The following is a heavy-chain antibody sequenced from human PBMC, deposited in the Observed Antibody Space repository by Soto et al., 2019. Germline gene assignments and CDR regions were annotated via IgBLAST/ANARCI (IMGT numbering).Heavy chain of an antibody. D-gene: IGHD5-12*01. CDR1: GGSISNYY. J-gene: IGHJ4*02. CDR2: IYTSGST. V-gene: IGHV4-4*07. CDR3: ARERREEIHDGYDIDY. Sequence: LSLTCTVSGGSISNYYWSWIRQPAGKGLEWIGRIYTSGSTDYNPSLKSRVTISIDTSKNQFSLKVTSMTAADTAVYYCARERREEIHDGYDIDYWGQGTLVTVSS.